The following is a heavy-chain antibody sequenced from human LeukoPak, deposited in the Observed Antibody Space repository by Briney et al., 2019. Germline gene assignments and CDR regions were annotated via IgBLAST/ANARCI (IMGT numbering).Heavy chain of an antibody. J-gene: IGHJ3*02. V-gene: IGHV1-18*01. D-gene: IGHD5-18*01. CDR2: ISAYNGNT. Sequence: EASVKVSCKASGYTFTSYGISRVRQAPGQGLEWMGWISAYNGNTNYAQKLQSRVTMTTDTSTSTAYMELRSLRSDDTAVYYCARDARTAMVRPSGAFDIWGQGTMVTVSS. CDR1: GYTFTSYG. CDR3: ARDARTAMVRPSGAFDI.